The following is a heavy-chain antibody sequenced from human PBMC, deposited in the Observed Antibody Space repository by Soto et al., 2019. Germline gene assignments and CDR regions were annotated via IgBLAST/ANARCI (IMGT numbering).Heavy chain of an antibody. J-gene: IGHJ3*02. V-gene: IGHV4-30-4*01. CDR2: IYYTGAT. CDR3: ARDQGNSLDI. CDR1: GGSVSSGDYQ. Sequence: SETLSLTCTVSGGSVSSGDYQWTWIRQPPGKGLEWIGHIYYTGATYYNPSLKTRLTISLDTSKNQVSLSLNSVTAADTAVYYCARDQGNSLDIWGQGTMVTVAS.